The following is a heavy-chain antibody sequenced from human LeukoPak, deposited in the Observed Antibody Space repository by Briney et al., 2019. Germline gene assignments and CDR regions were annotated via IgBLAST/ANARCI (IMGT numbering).Heavy chain of an antibody. D-gene: IGHD6-13*01. Sequence: GGSLRLSCAASGFTFSSYSMNWVRQAPGEGLEWVSYISSSSSTIYYADSVKGRFTISRDNAKNSLYLQMNSLRAEDTAVYYCARKALAAAGTGSFDYWGQGTLVTVSS. CDR3: ARKALAAAGTGSFDY. CDR1: GFTFSSYS. CDR2: ISSSSSTI. V-gene: IGHV3-48*04. J-gene: IGHJ4*02.